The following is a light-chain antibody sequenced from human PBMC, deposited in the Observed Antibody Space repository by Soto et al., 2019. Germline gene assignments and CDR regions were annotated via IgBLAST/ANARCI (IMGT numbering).Light chain of an antibody. V-gene: IGKV1-5*01. Sequence: DIQMTQSPSTLSASVGARVIITCRASQSISSWLAWYQQKPGKAPKLLIYDASSLESGVPSRLSGSGSGTEFTLTIARLQPDEFATYFCQQYHSYPETFGQGTKVEF. CDR2: DAS. J-gene: IGKJ1*01. CDR1: QSISSW. CDR3: QQYHSYPET.